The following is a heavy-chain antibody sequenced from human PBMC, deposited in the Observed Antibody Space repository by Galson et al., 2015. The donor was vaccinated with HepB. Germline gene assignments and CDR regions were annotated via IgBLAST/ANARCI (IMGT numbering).Heavy chain of an antibody. Sequence: SLRLSCAASGFTFSSYAMSWVRQAPGKGLEWVSGISDSGGSTYYADSVKGRFTISRDNSKNTLYLQMNSLRAEDTAVYYCAKRDDSGSYSAFDYWGQGTLVTVSS. CDR1: GFTFSSYA. D-gene: IGHD1-26*01. CDR2: ISDSGGST. J-gene: IGHJ4*02. V-gene: IGHV3-23*01. CDR3: AKRDDSGSYSAFDY.